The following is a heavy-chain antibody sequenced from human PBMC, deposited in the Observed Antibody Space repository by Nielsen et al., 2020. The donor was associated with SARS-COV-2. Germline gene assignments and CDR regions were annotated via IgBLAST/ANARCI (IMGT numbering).Heavy chain of an antibody. CDR2: IIPLFHTA. J-gene: IGHJ6*02. V-gene: IGHV1-69*06. Sequence: SVKVSCKASGDTFSSYAISWVRQAPGQGLEWMGGIIPLFHTATYAQKFQGRVIITADKSTSTAYMDLGTLRSEDTAVYYCARGYSDYESTYYYYYSLDVWGQGTTVIVSS. CDR1: GDTFSSYA. D-gene: IGHD5-12*01. CDR3: ARGYSDYESTYYYYYSLDV.